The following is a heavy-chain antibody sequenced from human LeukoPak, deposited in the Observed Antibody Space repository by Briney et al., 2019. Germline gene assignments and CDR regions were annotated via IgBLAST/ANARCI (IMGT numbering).Heavy chain of an antibody. V-gene: IGHV3-7*04. CDR1: GFTFNNHY. J-gene: IGHJ5*02. CDR3: ARDSLGGSSYVS. Sequence: GGSLRLSCAASGFTFNNHYMTWVRQAPGKGLEWVANIKQDGSETYYLDSVKGRFTISRDNAKNSLYLQLNNERAEDTAVYYCARDSLGGSSYVSWGQGTLVTVSS. D-gene: IGHD3-10*01. CDR2: IKQDGSET.